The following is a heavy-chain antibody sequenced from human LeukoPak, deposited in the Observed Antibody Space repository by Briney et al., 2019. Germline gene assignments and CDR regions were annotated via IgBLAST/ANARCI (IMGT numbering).Heavy chain of an antibody. V-gene: IGHV1-8*01. D-gene: IGHD2-2*01. Sequence: ASVKVSCKASGYTFTSYDINWVRQDTGQGLEWMGWMNPNSGNTGYAQKFQGRVTMTRNTSISTAYMELSSLRSEDTAVYYCARSFQPHYYYYYMDVWGKGTTVTVSS. CDR2: MNPNSGNT. CDR1: GYTFTSYD. CDR3: ARSFQPHYYYYYMDV. J-gene: IGHJ6*03.